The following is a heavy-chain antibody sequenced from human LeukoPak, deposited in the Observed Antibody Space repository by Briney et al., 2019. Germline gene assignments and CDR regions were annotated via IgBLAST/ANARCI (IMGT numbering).Heavy chain of an antibody. Sequence: GGSLRLSCAASGFAFSDYWMNWVRQTPGKGLEWVANIRSDGSGIKYVDSVKGRFTVSRDNAHNSLFLQMNSLRAEDTAVYYCARDDGGDFNDAFDIWGQGTMVAVSS. V-gene: IGHV3-7*01. CDR3: ARDDGGDFNDAFDI. J-gene: IGHJ3*02. CDR1: GFAFSDYW. CDR2: IRSDGSGI. D-gene: IGHD2-21*02.